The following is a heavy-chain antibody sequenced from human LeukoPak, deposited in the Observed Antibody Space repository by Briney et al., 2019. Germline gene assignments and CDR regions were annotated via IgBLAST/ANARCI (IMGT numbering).Heavy chain of an antibody. D-gene: IGHD2-21*02. CDR1: GFTFSRYW. J-gene: IGHJ4*02. CDR3: AKDACVGDCNFHFDY. CDR2: IKSDGSST. V-gene: IGHV3-74*01. Sequence: GGSLRLSCAASGFTFSRYWMHWVRQAPGKGLVWVSRIKSDGSSTNYADSVKGRFTISRDNAKNTLYLQMNSLRAEDTAVYYCAKDACVGDCNFHFDYWGQGTLVPVSS.